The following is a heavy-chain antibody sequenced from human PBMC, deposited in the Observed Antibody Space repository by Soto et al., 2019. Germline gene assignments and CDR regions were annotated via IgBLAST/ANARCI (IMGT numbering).Heavy chain of an antibody. D-gene: IGHD1-26*01. J-gene: IGHJ4*02. CDR1: GLTFSSYG. V-gene: IGHV3-33*01. CDR2: IWYDGSNK. CDR3: ARVHGRWELNIDY. Sequence: QVQLVESGGRVIQPGRSLRLSCAESGLTFSSYGMHCVRQPPGKGLECVAVIWYDGSNKYYADSVKGRFTISRDNSKNTLYLQMNRLRAEDTAVYYCARVHGRWELNIDYWGQGTLVTVSS.